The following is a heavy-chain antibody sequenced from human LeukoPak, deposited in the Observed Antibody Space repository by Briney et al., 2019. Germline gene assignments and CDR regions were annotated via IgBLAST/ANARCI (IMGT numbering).Heavy chain of an antibody. V-gene: IGHV4-59*11. CDR1: GGSISSHY. CDR2: IYYSGST. J-gene: IGHJ5*02. D-gene: IGHD7-27*01. CDR3: ARDVGIGLNWFDP. Sequence: PSETLSLTCTVSGGSISSHYWSWIRQPPGKGLEWIGYIYYSGSTNYNPSLKSRVTISVDTSKNQFSLKLSSVTAADTAVYYCARDVGIGLNWFDPWGQGTLVTVSS.